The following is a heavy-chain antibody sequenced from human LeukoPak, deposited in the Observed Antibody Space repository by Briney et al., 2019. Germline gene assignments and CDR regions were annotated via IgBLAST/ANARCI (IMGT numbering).Heavy chain of an antibody. CDR1: GFIFNNYA. CDR3: AKDNRRHYTSGPNPDSLH. D-gene: IGHD6-19*01. Sequence: GGSLRLSCAGSGFIFNNYAMHWVRQPPGKGLEWVSGISWNSGTIDYADSVRGRFTISRDNAKNSLYLRMDSLRVEDTAFYYCAKDNRRHYTSGPNPDSLHWGQGALVTVSS. J-gene: IGHJ4*02. CDR2: ISWNSGTI. V-gene: IGHV3-9*01.